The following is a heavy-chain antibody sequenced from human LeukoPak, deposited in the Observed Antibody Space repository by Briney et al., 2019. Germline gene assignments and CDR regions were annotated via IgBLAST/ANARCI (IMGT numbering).Heavy chain of an antibody. J-gene: IGHJ4*02. V-gene: IGHV3-74*01. D-gene: IGHD1-26*01. CDR1: GFTFSSYW. Sequence: GGSLRLSCAASGFTFSSYWMHWVRQAPGKGLVWVSRINSDGSSTSYADSVKGRFTISRDNAKNSLYLQMNSLRAEDTALYYCAREASGSYYNYFDYWGQGTLVTVSS. CDR2: INSDGSST. CDR3: AREASGSYYNYFDY.